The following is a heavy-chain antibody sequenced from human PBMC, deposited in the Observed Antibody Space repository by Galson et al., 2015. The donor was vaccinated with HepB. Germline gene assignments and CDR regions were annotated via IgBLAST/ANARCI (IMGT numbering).Heavy chain of an antibody. CDR1: GGAFSFYI. Sequence: SVKVSCKASGGAFSFYIISWVRQAPGQGLEWMGRIIPSLGIATYAQAFQGRVTIIADKSTSTVYMELSSLTSEDTAVYYCARADCGGDCYSTIDYYDYGMDVWGQGTTVTVSS. J-gene: IGHJ6*02. D-gene: IGHD2-21*02. V-gene: IGHV1-69*02. CDR2: IIPSLGIA. CDR3: ARADCGGDCYSTIDYYDYGMDV.